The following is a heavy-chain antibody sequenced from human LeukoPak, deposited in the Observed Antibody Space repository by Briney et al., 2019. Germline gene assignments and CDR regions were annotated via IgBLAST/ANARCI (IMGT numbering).Heavy chain of an antibody. J-gene: IGHJ6*03. CDR1: GGSFSGYY. Sequence: SETLSLTCAVYGGSFSGYYWSWLRQPPGKRLEWIGEINHSGSTNYNPSLKSRVTISVDTSKNQFSLQLNSVTPEDTAVYYCARGEDCGGDCQYYYYYYMDVWGKGTTVTVSS. D-gene: IGHD2-21*02. CDR3: ARGEDCGGDCQYYYYYYMDV. V-gene: IGHV4-34*01. CDR2: INHSGST.